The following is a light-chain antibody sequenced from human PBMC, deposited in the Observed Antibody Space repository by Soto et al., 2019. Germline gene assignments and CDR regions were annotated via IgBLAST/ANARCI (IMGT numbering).Light chain of an antibody. CDR3: KLYNSYPEA. CDR1: QTISSW. CDR2: QAS. Sequence: DMQMTQSPSLLSASVGDGVTITCRASQTISSWLAWYPQQPGNAPKLLIEQASTIKSCVTARFSGSGAETALTLTISSLLTDDFSTYYSKLYNSYPEASGQGTKVE. J-gene: IGKJ1*01. V-gene: IGKV1-5*03.